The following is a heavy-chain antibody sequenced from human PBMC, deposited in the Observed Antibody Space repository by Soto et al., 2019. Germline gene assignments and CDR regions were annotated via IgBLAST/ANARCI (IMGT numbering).Heavy chain of an antibody. V-gene: IGHV4-34*01. CDR2: INHSGST. CDR3: ARGTPMTTVITGYYYYHMDV. J-gene: IGHJ6*03. Sequence: SETLSLTCAVYGGSFSGYYWSWIRQPPGKGLEWIGEINHSGSTNNNPSLKSRVTISVDKSKNQFSLKLSSVTAADTAVYYCARGTPMTTVITGYYYYHMDVWGKGTTVT. CDR1: GGSFSGYY. D-gene: IGHD4-17*01.